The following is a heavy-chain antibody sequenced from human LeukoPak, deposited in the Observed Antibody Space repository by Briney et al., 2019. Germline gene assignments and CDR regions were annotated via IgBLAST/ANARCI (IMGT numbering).Heavy chain of an antibody. Sequence: PGGSLRLSCSASGFTFSSYAMHWVRQAPGKGLEYVSAISSNGGSTYYADSVKGRFTISRDNSKNTLYLQMSSLRAEDTAVYYCARGWAVTGNPTCFDPWGQGTLVTVSS. CDR3: ARGWAVTGNPTCFDP. CDR1: GFTFSSYA. D-gene: IGHD6-19*01. J-gene: IGHJ5*02. V-gene: IGHV3-64D*06. CDR2: ISSNGGST.